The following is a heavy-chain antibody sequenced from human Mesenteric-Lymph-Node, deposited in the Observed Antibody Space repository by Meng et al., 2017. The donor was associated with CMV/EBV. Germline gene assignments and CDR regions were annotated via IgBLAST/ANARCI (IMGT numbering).Heavy chain of an antibody. CDR2: IYSGGST. Sequence: GESLKISCATSGFSFGDHEMGWVRQATGKGLEWVSVIYSGGSTYYADSVKGRFTISRDNSKNTLYLQMNSLRAEDTAVYYCWGYGDYTYYYYGMDVWGQGTTVTVSS. V-gene: IGHV3-53*01. D-gene: IGHD4-17*01. CDR3: WGYGDYTYYYYGMDV. CDR1: GFSFGDHE. J-gene: IGHJ6*02.